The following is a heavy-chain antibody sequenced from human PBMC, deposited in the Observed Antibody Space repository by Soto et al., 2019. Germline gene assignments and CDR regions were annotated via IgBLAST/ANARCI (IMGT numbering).Heavy chain of an antibody. CDR3: ARDALRIVATSYYYYYYMDV. Sequence: GGSLRLSCAASGFTFSSYSMNWVRQAPGKGLEWVSSISSSSSYIYYADSVKGRFTISRDNAKNSLYLQMNSLRAEDTAVYYCARDALRIVATSYYYYYYMDVWGKGTTVTVSS. CDR2: ISSSSSYI. V-gene: IGHV3-21*01. CDR1: GFTFSSYS. D-gene: IGHD5-12*01. J-gene: IGHJ6*03.